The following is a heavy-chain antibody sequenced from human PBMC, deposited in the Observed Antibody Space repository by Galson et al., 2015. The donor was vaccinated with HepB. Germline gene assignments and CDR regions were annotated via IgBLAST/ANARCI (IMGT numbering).Heavy chain of an antibody. Sequence: CAISGDSVSGNSAAWNWIRQSPSRGLEWLGRTYYRSKWYNDYAVSVKSRITINPDTSKSQFSLQLNSVTPEDTAVYYCAREVGYSSGWYQGYNYGMDVWGQGTTVTVSS. CDR1: GDSVSGNSAA. J-gene: IGHJ6*02. V-gene: IGHV6-1*01. CDR3: AREVGYSSGWYQGYNYGMDV. D-gene: IGHD6-19*01. CDR2: TYYRSKWYN.